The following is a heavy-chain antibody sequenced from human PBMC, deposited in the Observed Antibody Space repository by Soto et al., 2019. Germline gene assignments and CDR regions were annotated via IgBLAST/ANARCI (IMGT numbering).Heavy chain of an antibody. CDR3: ARDQEGATGYYMDV. CDR1: SGSISSSNW. J-gene: IGHJ6*03. V-gene: IGHV4-4*02. CDR2: IYHSGST. Sequence: QVQLQESGPGLVKPSGTLSLTCAVSSGSISSSNWWSWVRHPPGKGLGWIGEIYHSGSTNYNPSLKSRVTISVDKSKNHFSLKLSSVTAADTAVYYCARDQEGATGYYMDVWGKGTTVTVSS. D-gene: IGHD1-26*01.